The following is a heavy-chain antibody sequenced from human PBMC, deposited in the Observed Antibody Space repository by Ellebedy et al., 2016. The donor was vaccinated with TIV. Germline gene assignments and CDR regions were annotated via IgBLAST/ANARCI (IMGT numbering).Heavy chain of an antibody. J-gene: IGHJ4*02. D-gene: IGHD6-13*01. V-gene: IGHV5-10-1*01. CDR1: GYSFTNYW. CDR2: IDPSDSYT. Sequence: GESLKISCKGSGYSFTNYWISWVRQMPGKGLEWMGRIDPSDSYTNYTQSFQGHVTISVDRSISTAYLQWSSLKASDTAMYHCARLRITAAGKALDYWGQGTLVTVSS. CDR3: ARLRITAAGKALDY.